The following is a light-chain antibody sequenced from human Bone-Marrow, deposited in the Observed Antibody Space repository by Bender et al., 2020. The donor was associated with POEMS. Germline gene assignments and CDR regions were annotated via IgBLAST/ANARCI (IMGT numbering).Light chain of an antibody. J-gene: IGLJ2*01. CDR2: EAT. CDR3: SSYADNNRD. CDR1: SSDVGTYNL. Sequence: QSALTQPASVSGSPGQSITISCTGTSSDVGTYNLVSWYQQRPGKAPKLIIYEATKRPSGVPDRFSGSKSGNTASLTVSGLQAEDEADYYCSSYADNNRDFGGGTKLTVL. V-gene: IGLV2-14*02.